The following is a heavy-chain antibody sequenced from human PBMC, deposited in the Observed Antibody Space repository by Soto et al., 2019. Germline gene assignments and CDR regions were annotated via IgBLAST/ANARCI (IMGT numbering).Heavy chain of an antibody. CDR3: ARDTYSSSWFDYYYYGMDV. J-gene: IGHJ6*02. CDR1: GFTFSSYW. Sequence: GSLRLSCAASGFTFSSYWMHWVRQAPGKGLVWVSRINGDGSSTSYADSVKGRFTISRDNAKNTLYLQMNSLRAEDTAVYYCARDTYSSSWFDYYYYGMDVWGQGTTVTVSS. CDR2: INGDGSST. D-gene: IGHD6-13*01. V-gene: IGHV3-74*01.